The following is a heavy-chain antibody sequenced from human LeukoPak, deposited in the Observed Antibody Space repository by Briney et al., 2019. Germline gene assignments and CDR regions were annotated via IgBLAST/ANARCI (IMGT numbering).Heavy chain of an antibody. V-gene: IGHV4-34*01. CDR1: GGSFSGYY. Sequence: PSETLSLTCAVYGGSFSGYYWSWIRQPPGKGLEWIGEINHSGSTNYNPSLKSRVTISVDTSKNQFSLKLSSVTAADTAVYYCARGHYYYYGMDVWGQGTMVTVSS. CDR3: ARGHYYYYGMDV. CDR2: INHSGST. J-gene: IGHJ6*02.